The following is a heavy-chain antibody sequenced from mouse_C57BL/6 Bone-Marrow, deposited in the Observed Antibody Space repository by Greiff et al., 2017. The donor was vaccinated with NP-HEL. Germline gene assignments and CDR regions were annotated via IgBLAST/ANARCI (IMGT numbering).Heavy chain of an antibody. Sequence: VQLQQPGAELVRPGSSVKLSCKASGCTFTSYWMDWVKQRPGQGLEWIGNIYPSDSETHYNQKFKDKATLTVDKSSSTAYMQLSSLTSEDSAVYYCAIYYYGSSLYYFDYWGQGTTLTVSS. J-gene: IGHJ2*01. V-gene: IGHV1-61*01. D-gene: IGHD1-1*01. CDR1: GCTFTSYW. CDR3: AIYYYGSSLYYFDY. CDR2: IYPSDSET.